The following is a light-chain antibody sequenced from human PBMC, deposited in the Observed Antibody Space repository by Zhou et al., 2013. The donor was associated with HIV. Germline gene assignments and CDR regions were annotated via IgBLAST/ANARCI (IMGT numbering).Light chain of an antibody. CDR1: QSVDTR. V-gene: IGKV3-15*01. CDR3: QQYNEWPFFA. CDR2: GAS. Sequence: PGEGVTLSCRASQSVDTRLAWYQQKPGQAPRLLIYGASTRATLIPARFSGSGSGTDFTLTISSLQSEDFAVYYCQQYNEWPFFAFGPGTRVDIK. J-gene: IGKJ3*01.